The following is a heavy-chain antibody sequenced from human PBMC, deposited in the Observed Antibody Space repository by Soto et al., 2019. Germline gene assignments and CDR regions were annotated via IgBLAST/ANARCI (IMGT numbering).Heavy chain of an antibody. Sequence: QVQLVQSGTEVKKPGASVKVSCKVSGYTLTELSMHWVRQAPGKGLEWMGGFDPEDGETIYAQKFQGRVTMTEDTSTDTAYMELSSLRSEDTAVYYCATAPSVWSEIHRAFDIWGQGTMVTVSS. V-gene: IGHV1-24*01. CDR3: ATAPSVWSEIHRAFDI. CDR1: GYTLTELS. D-gene: IGHD3-10*01. CDR2: FDPEDGET. J-gene: IGHJ3*02.